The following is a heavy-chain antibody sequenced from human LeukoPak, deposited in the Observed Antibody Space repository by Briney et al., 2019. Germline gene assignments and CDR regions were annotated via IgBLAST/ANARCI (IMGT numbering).Heavy chain of an antibody. CDR3: ARGSKMLGYNWFDP. CDR2: INHSGST. Sequence: PSETLSLTCAACGGSFSGYYWNWIRQPPGKGLEWIGEINHSGSTNYIPSLKSRVTISVDTSKNQFSLKLSSGTAADTAVYYCARGSKMLGYNWFDPWGQGTLVTVSS. V-gene: IGHV4-34*01. J-gene: IGHJ5*02. D-gene: IGHD1-26*01. CDR1: GGSFSGYY.